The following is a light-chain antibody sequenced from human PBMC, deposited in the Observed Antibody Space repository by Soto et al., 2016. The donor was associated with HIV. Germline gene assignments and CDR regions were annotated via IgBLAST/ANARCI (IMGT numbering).Light chain of an antibody. J-gene: IGLJ2*01. CDR1: NIAIKN. Sequence: SYELTQTPSVSVAPGQTARIPCEGDNIAIKNVHWYQQMAGQAPVLVVYGNRDRPSGIPERFSGSNSGTTATLDHQAGTQAMDEADYYCQAWDSNTAIFGGGTRLDRP. CDR3: QAWDSNTAI. V-gene: IGLV3-9*01. CDR2: GNR.